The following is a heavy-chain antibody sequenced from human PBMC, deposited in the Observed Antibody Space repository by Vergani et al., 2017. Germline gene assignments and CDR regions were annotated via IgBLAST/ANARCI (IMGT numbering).Heavy chain of an antibody. CDR3: AKDRDPYYYDSSGYYDLTPPLYYFDY. CDR2: ISGSGGST. J-gene: IGHJ4*02. Sequence: EVQLLESGGGLVQPGGSLRLSCAASGFTFSSYAMSWVRQAPGKGLEWVSAISGSGGSTYYADSVKGRFTISRDNSKNTLYLQMNSLRAEDMAVYYCAKDRDPYYYDSSGYYDLTPPLYYFDYWGQGTLVTVSS. V-gene: IGHV3-23*01. CDR1: GFTFSSYA. D-gene: IGHD3-22*01.